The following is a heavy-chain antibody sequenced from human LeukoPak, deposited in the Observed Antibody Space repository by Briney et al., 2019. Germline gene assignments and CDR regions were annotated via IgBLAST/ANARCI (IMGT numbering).Heavy chain of an antibody. CDR3: ARQTRGGIAAAGSDY. CDR2: IYPGDSDT. Sequence: GESLKISCKGSGYSFTRHWIGWVRQMPGKGLEWMGIIYPGDSDTRNSPSFQGQVTISADKSISTAYLQWSSLKASDTAMYYCARQTRGGIAAAGSDYWGQGTLVTVSS. D-gene: IGHD6-13*01. J-gene: IGHJ4*02. CDR1: GYSFTRHW. V-gene: IGHV5-51*01.